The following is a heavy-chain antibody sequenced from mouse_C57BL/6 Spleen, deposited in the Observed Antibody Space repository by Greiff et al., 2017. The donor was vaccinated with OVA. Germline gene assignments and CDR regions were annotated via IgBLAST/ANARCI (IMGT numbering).Heavy chain of an antibody. CDR2: INPNNGGT. J-gene: IGHJ4*01. Sequence: EVQLQQSGPELVKPGASVKMSCKASGYTFTDYYMHWVKQSHGKSLEWIGYINPNNGGTSYNQKFKGKATLTVNKSSSTAYMELRSLTSEDSAVYYCAKTYYYDSSPYYYAMDYWGQGTSVTVSS. V-gene: IGHV1-22*01. D-gene: IGHD1-1*01. CDR1: GYTFTDYY. CDR3: AKTYYYDSSPYYYAMDY.